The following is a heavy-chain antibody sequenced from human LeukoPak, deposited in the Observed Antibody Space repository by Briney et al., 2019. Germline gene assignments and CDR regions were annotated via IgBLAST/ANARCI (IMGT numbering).Heavy chain of an antibody. CDR3: ARGRYSSSWYDP. CDR2: INHSGST. V-gene: IGHV4-34*01. D-gene: IGHD6-13*01. CDR1: GGSFRGYY. J-gene: IGHJ5*02. Sequence: SETLSLTCAVYGGSFRGYYWSWLRQPPGKGVEGIGEINHSGSTNYNPSLKSRVTISVDTSKNQFSLKLSSVTAADTAVYYCARGRYSSSWYDPWGQGTLVTVSS.